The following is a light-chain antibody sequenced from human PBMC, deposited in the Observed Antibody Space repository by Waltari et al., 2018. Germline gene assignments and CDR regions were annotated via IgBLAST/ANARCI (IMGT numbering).Light chain of an antibody. Sequence: DIQMTQSPSSLSASVGDRVTITCRASQSISSSLNWYQQKPGKAPKFLIYAASGLQRGVPSRFSGSGSGTDFTLTISSLQPEDFATYYCQQTFSTPPQMYTFGQGTKLDIK. CDR2: AAS. V-gene: IGKV1-39*01. CDR3: QQTFSTPPQMYT. J-gene: IGKJ2*01. CDR1: QSISSS.